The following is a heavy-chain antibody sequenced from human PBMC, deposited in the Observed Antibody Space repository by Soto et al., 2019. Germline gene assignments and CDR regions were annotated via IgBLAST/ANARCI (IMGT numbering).Heavy chain of an antibody. D-gene: IGHD4-17*01. V-gene: IGHV1-46*01. CDR1: GYTFTSYY. CDR2: INPSGGST. Sequence: GASVKVSCKASGYTFTSYYMHWVRQAPGQGLEWMGIINPSGGSTSYAQKFQGRVTMTRDTSTSTVYMELSSLRSEDTAVYYCARGARGGRCSVDFFDVWGQGTQVTVSS. CDR3: ARGARGGRCSVDFFDV. J-gene: IGHJ5*02.